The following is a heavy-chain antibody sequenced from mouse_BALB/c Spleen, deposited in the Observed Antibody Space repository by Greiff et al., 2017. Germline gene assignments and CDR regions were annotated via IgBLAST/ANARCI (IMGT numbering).Heavy chain of an antibody. V-gene: IGHV5-17*02. J-gene: IGHJ4*01. CDR2: ISSGSSTI. D-gene: IGHD2-1*01. Sequence: VQLKESGGGLVQPGGSRKLSCAASGFTFSSFGMHWVRQAPEKGLEWVAYISSGSSTIYYADTVKGRFTISRDNPKNTLFLQMTSLRSEDTAMYYGARSNYGNYEGAMDYWGQGTSVTVSS. CDR1: GFTFSSFG. CDR3: ARSNYGNYEGAMDY.